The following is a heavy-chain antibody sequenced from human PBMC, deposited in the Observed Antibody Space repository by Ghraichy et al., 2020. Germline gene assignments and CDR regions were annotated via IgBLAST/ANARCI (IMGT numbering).Heavy chain of an antibody. CDR3: ARHGYSYYRDV. CDR2: IYYSGST. CDR1: GGSISSSSYY. J-gene: IGHJ6*03. V-gene: IGHV4-61*05. Sequence: SETLSLTCTVSGGSISSSSYYWGWIRQPPGKGLEWIGCIYYSGSTNYNPSLKSRVTISVDTSKNQFSLKLSSVTAADTAVYYCARHGYSYYRDVWGKGTPVTVAS.